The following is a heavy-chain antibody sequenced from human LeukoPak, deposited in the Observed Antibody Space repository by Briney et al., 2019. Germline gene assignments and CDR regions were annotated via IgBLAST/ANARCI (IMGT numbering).Heavy chain of an antibody. CDR1: GSTFSNAW. V-gene: IGHV3-15*01. D-gene: IGHD3-3*01. CDR2: IYSKTDGGTT. Sequence: PGGSLRLSCAASGSTFSNAWMNWVRQAPGKGLEWVGRIYSKTDGGTTDYAAPVKGRFTISRDDSKNTLYLQMNSLKTEDTALYYCTTGFFGVVNDAFDIWGQGTVVTVSS. J-gene: IGHJ3*02. CDR3: TTGFFGVVNDAFDI.